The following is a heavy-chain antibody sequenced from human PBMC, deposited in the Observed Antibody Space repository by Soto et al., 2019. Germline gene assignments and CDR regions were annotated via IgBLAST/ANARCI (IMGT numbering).Heavy chain of an antibody. CDR1: GGSISSSSYY. Sequence: QLQLQESGPGLVKPSETLSLTCTVSGGSISSSSYYWGWIRQPPGKGLEWIGSIYYSGSTYYNPSLKSRVTISVDTSKNQFSLKLSSVTAADTAVYYCGVIVKGGTYYYYYYMDVWGKGTTVTVSS. J-gene: IGHJ6*03. D-gene: IGHD3-16*02. CDR2: IYYSGST. V-gene: IGHV4-39*01. CDR3: GVIVKGGTYYYYYYMDV.